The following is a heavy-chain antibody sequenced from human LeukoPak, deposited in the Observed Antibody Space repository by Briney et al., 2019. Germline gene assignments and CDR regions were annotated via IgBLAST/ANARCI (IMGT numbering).Heavy chain of an antibody. CDR3: ARWRRIGNWFDP. D-gene: IGHD5-24*01. Sequence: PGGSLRLSCAASGFTFSSYVMSWVRQAPGKGLEWVSAIIGSGADTYYADSVKGRFTISRDNSKNTLYLQMNSLRAEDTAVYYCARWRRIGNWFDPWGQGTLVTVSS. CDR1: GFTFSSYV. V-gene: IGHV3-23*01. CDR2: IIGSGADT. J-gene: IGHJ5*02.